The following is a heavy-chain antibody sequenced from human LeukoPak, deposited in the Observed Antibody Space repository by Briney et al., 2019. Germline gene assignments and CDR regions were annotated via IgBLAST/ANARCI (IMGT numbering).Heavy chain of an antibody. CDR2: IIPIFGTA. Sequence: GASVKVSCKASGGTFSSYAISWVRQAPGQGLEWMGGIIPIFGTANYAQKFQGRVTITADKSTSTAYMELSSLRSEDTAVYYCARAGWLRQSHYFDYWGQGTLVTVSS. D-gene: IGHD5-12*01. CDR1: GGTFSSYA. V-gene: IGHV1-69*06. CDR3: ARAGWLRQSHYFDY. J-gene: IGHJ4*02.